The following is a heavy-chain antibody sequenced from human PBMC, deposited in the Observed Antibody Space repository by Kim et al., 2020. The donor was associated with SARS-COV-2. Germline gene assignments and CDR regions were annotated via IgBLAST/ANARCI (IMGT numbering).Heavy chain of an antibody. CDR3: ARVGYCGGDCYPSDY. D-gene: IGHD2-21*02. Sequence: PSRKGRVTISVDPSKNQFSLKLSSVTAADTAVYYCARVGYCGGDCYPSDYWGQGTLVTVSS. J-gene: IGHJ4*02. V-gene: IGHV4-34*01.